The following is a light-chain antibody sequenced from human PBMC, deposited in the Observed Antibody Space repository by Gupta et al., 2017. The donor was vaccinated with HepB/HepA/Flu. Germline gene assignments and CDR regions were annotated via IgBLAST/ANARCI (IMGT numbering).Light chain of an antibody. Sequence: SYFLTQPPSVSVAPGETATLTCGGNNIATQDVHWYQQHPGQAPVLVMSDDGDRPSGIPERFSASKTGNTATLTINRVEAGDEADYSCQVLHNTIDHEIFGGGTKLTVL. J-gene: IGLJ2*01. V-gene: IGLV3-21*02. CDR1: NIATQD. CDR2: DDG. CDR3: QVLHNTIDHEI.